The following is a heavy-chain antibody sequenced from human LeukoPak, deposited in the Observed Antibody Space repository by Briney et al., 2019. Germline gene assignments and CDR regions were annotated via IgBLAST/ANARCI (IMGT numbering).Heavy chain of an antibody. CDR1: GFTVSSNY. J-gene: IGHJ4*02. V-gene: IGHV3-53*01. CDR2: IYSGGTT. CDR3: ARAGGTGTADY. D-gene: IGHD3/OR15-3a*01. Sequence: GGSLRLSCAASGFTVSSNYMSWVRQAPGKGLEWVSVIYSGGTTYYADSMKGRFTISRDNSKNTLYLQMNSLRAADTAVYYCARAGGTGTADYWGQGTLVTVSS.